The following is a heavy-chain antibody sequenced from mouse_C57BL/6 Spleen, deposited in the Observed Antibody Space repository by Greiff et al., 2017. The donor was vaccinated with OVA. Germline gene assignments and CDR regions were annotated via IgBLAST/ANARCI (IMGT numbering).Heavy chain of an antibody. CDR1: GYTFTDYY. CDR2: INPNNGGT. J-gene: IGHJ1*03. D-gene: IGHD1-1*01. CDR3: ASITTVVDWYFDV. V-gene: IGHV1-26*01. Sequence: EVQLQQSGPELVKPGASVKISCKASGYTFTDYYMNWVKQSHGKSLEWIGDINPNNGGTSYNQKFKGKATLTVDKSSSTAYMELRSLTSEDSAVYYCASITTVVDWYFDVWRTGTTVTVSS.